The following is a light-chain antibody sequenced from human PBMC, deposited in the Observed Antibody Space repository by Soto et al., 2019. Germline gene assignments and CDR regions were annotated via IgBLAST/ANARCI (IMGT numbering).Light chain of an antibody. Sequence: QSVLAQPASVSGSFGQSITISCSGPNTDLGVYRYVSWYQRQPGKAPKLLIYDVNNRPSGISDRFSGSKSGDTASLTISGLQAEDEADYFCFSKISGFVYGFGTGTKV. V-gene: IGLV2-14*01. J-gene: IGLJ1*01. CDR1: NTDLGVYRY. CDR3: FSKISGFVYG. CDR2: DVN.